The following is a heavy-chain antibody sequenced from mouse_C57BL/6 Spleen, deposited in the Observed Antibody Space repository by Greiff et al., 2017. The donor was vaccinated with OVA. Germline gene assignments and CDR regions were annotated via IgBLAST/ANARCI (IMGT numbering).Heavy chain of an antibody. Sequence: QVQLQQSGAELARPGASVKLSCKASGYTFTSYGISWVKQRTGQGLEWIGEIYPRSGITYYNEKFKGTATLTADKSSSTAYMELRSLTSEDSAVYFCARPAYYYGSSYDYCLDCWGQGSTRTGSS. CDR2: IYPRSGIT. D-gene: IGHD1-1*01. CDR1: GYTFTSYG. CDR3: ARPAYYYGSSYDYCLDC. J-gene: IGHJ2*01. V-gene: IGHV1-81*01.